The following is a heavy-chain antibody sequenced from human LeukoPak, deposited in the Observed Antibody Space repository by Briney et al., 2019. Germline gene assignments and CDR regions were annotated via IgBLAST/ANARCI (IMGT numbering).Heavy chain of an antibody. CDR2: INHSGST. CDR3: ARDQGYVVPFDY. Sequence: SETLSLTCAVYGGSFSGYYWSWIRQPPGKGLEWIGEINHSGSTNYNPSLKSRVTISVDTSKNQFSLKLSSVTAADTAVYYCARDQGYVVPFDYWGQGTLVTLSS. V-gene: IGHV4-34*01. CDR1: GGSFSGYY. J-gene: IGHJ4*02. D-gene: IGHD2-8*01.